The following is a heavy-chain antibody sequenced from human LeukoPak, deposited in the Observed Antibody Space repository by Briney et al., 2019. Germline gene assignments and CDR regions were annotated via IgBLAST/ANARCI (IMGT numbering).Heavy chain of an antibody. Sequence: SETLSLTCTVSGASITTYYWSWIRQPPGKGLEWIGYIYYSGSTNYNPSLKSRVTISVDTSKNQFSLNVSSVTAADTAVYYCARGAAGYSSSSSFDYWGQGTLVTVSS. V-gene: IGHV4-59*01. J-gene: IGHJ4*02. CDR2: IYYSGST. CDR1: GASITTYY. D-gene: IGHD6-6*01. CDR3: ARGAAGYSSSSSFDY.